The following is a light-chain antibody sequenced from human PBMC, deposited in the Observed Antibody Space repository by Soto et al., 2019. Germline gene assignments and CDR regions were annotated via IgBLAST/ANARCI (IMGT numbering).Light chain of an antibody. J-gene: IGKJ2*01. CDR1: QSVSSS. CDR3: QQYYSGPYI. CDR2: DAS. Sequence: EIVLTQSPATLSLSPGERTTLSCRASQSVSSSLAWYQQKPGQAPRLLIYDASNRATGVPARFSGSGSGTDFTLTISSLEPEDFAVYYCQQYYSGPYISGQGTKVDIK. V-gene: IGKV3-11*01.